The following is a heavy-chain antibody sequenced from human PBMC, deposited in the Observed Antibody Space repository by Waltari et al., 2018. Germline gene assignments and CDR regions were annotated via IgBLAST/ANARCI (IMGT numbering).Heavy chain of an antibody. J-gene: IGHJ4*02. Sequence: EVQLVESGGGLIQPGGSLRLSCAASGFTVSSNYMSWVHQAPGKGLEWVSVIYSGGSTYYADSVKGRFTISRDNSKNTLYLQMNSLRAEDTAVYYCAREGGDDSSGSEPFDYWGQGTLVTVSS. D-gene: IGHD3-22*01. CDR1: GFTVSSNY. CDR2: IYSGGST. CDR3: AREGGDDSSGSEPFDY. V-gene: IGHV3-53*01.